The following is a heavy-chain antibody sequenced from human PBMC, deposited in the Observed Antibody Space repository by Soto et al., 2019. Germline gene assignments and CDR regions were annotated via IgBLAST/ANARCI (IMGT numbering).Heavy chain of an antibody. Sequence: QVQLQESGPGLVKPSQTLSLTCTVSGGSISSGDYYWSWIRQPPGKGMEGIGYIYYSVSTYYNPSFKSRVTISVDTSKNQFSLKLSSVTAADTAVYYCARARGARYFNYWGQGTLVTVSS. CDR1: GGSISSGDYY. V-gene: IGHV4-30-4*01. CDR2: IYYSVST. CDR3: ARARGARYFNY. D-gene: IGHD2-15*01. J-gene: IGHJ4*02.